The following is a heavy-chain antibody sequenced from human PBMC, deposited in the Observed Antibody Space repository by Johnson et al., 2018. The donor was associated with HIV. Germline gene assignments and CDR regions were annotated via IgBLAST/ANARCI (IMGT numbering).Heavy chain of an antibody. J-gene: IGHJ3*02. V-gene: IGHV3-74*02. CDR2: INSDGSDT. CDR1: GFTFSSYW. CDR3: ARSASKYDAFDI. Sequence: VQLLESGGGVVQPGGSLRLSCAASGFTFSSYWMHWVRQVPRKGLVWVSRINSDGSDTIYVDSVKGRFTISRDNAKDTLYLRMNNLRAEDTAMYYCARSASKYDAFDIWGQGTVVTVSS.